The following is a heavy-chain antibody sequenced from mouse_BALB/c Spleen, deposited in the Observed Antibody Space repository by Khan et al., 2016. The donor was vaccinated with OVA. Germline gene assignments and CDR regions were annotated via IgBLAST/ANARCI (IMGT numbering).Heavy chain of an antibody. D-gene: IGHD2-2*01. J-gene: IGHJ3*01. V-gene: IGHV2-3*01. CDR2: IWSDGNT. Sequence: VQLQESGPGLVAPSQSLSITCTVSGSSSTSYGVSWARQTPGKGLEWLGVIWSDGNTNYHSSLKSRLTITKDNSKSQVLLKLNSLQTDDTATYYCAIICYGYDWFAYGGQGTLVTVSA. CDR1: GSSSTSYG. CDR3: AIICYGYDWFAY.